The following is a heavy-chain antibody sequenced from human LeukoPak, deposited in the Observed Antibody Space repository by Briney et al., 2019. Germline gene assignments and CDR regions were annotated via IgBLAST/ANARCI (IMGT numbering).Heavy chain of an antibody. CDR3: ALTSGSYYDY. CDR1: GGSFSGYY. Sequence: SETLSLTCAVYGGSFSGYYWSWIRQPPGNGLEWIGEINHSGSTNYNPSLKSRVTISVDTSKNQFSLKLSSVTAADTAVYYCALTSGSYYDYWGQGALVTVS. D-gene: IGHD1-26*01. J-gene: IGHJ4*02. V-gene: IGHV4-34*01. CDR2: INHSGST.